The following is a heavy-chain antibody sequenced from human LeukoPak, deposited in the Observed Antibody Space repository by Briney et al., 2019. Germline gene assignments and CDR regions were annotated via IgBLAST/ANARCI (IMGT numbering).Heavy chain of an antibody. Sequence: PGGALRLSCAASGFNFSSYSMNWVRQAPGKGLEGVSYISSSSSTIYYADSVKGRFTISRDNAKNSLFPQMNSLRAEDTTIYYCASLGSGRPGFDFWGQGTLVTVSS. CDR2: ISSSSSTI. CDR3: ASLGSGRPGFDF. V-gene: IGHV3-48*04. D-gene: IGHD3-10*01. J-gene: IGHJ4*02. CDR1: GFNFSSYS.